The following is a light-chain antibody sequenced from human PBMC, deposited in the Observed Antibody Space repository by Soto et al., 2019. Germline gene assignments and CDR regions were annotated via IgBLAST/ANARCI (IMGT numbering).Light chain of an antibody. J-gene: IGKJ2*01. CDR2: GAS. V-gene: IGKV3-20*01. CDR1: QSASSSY. CDR3: HQYGSSPSYT. Sequence: EIVLTHSPGTLSLSPGERATLSCRASQSASSSYLAWYQQKPGQTPRPPIYGASSRATGIPDRFRGSGSGTDFTLTISRLVPEDFAVYYCHQYGSSPSYTVGQGNKLELK.